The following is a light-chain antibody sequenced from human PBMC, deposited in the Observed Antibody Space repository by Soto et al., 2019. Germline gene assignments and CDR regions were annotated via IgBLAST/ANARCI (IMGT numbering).Light chain of an antibody. V-gene: IGKV3-20*01. Sequence: EIVLTQSPVTLSLSPGERATLSCRASQSVSSTYLAWYQQKPGQAPRLLIYGVSRRATGIPDRFSGSGSGTDFTLTISRLEPEDFAVYYCQQYGTSPWTFGQGTKVDIK. CDR2: GVS. CDR1: QSVSSTY. CDR3: QQYGTSPWT. J-gene: IGKJ1*01.